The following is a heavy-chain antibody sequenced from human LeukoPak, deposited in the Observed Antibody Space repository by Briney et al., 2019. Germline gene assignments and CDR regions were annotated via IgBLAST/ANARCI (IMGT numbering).Heavy chain of an antibody. D-gene: IGHD3-10*01. CDR3: ARDPNYYGSGSPQSYFDY. CDR1: GFTFSNYA. CDR2: ISYDGSDK. J-gene: IGHJ4*02. V-gene: IGHV3-30*04. Sequence: GGSLRLSCAASGFTFSNYAMHWVRQAPGKGLEWVAAISYDGSDKYYADSVKGRFTISRDHAKNSLYLQMNSLRAEDTAVYYCARDPNYYGSGSPQSYFDYWGQGTLVTVSS.